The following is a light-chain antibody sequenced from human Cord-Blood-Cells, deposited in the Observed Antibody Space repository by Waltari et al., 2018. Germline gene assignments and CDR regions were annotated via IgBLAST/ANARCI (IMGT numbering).Light chain of an antibody. J-gene: IGLJ1*01. CDR3: SSYAGSNNYV. CDR1: SSDVGGSNY. Sequence: QSALTQPPSASGSPGQSVPISCTGTSSDVGGSNYVSWYQQHPGKAPKLMIYEVSKRPSGVPDRFSGSKSGNTASLTVSGLQAEDEADYYCSSYAGSNNYVFGTGTKVTVL. CDR2: EVS. V-gene: IGLV2-8*01.